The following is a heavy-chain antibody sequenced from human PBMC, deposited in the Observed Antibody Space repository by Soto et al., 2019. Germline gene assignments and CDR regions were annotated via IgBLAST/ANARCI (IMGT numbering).Heavy chain of an antibody. CDR1: GFTFSSYS. Sequence: GGSLRLSCAASGFTFSSYSMNWVRQAPGKGLEWVSSISSSSSYIYYADSVKGRFTISRDNAKNSLYLQMNSLRAEDTAVYYCARMVGATTYDPLDDAFDIWGQGTMVT. D-gene: IGHD1-26*01. J-gene: IGHJ3*02. CDR2: ISSSSSYI. CDR3: ARMVGATTYDPLDDAFDI. V-gene: IGHV3-21*01.